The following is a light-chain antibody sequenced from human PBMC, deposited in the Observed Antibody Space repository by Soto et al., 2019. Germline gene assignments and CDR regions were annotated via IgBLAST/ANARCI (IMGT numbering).Light chain of an antibody. CDR2: DAS. CDR3: QQYDDWPET. V-gene: IGKV3-15*01. J-gene: IGKJ1*01. Sequence: EKVMTQSPATLSVSPGERATLSCRASKSVSSNLAWYQQNPGQAPRLLIYDASTRATGIPARFSGSGSRTEFTLTISSLQSEDLAVYYCQQYDDWPETFGQGTKVEIK. CDR1: KSVSSN.